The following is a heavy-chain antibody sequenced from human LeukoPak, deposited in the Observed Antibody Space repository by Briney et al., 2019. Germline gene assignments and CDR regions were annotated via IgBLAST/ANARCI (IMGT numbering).Heavy chain of an antibody. CDR1: GFTFSSYW. J-gene: IGHJ4*02. D-gene: IGHD6-13*01. V-gene: IGHV3-74*01. CDR3: ARDDGSSLFDY. Sequence: GGSLRLSCAASGFTFSSYWMHWVRQAPGKGLVWVSRINSDGSSTSYADSVKGRFTISRDNAKNTLYLQMNSLRVEDTAVYYCARDDGSSLFDYWGQGTLVTVSS. CDR2: INSDGSST.